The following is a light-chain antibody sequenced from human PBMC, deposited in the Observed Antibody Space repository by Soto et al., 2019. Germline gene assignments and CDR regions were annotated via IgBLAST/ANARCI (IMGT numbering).Light chain of an antibody. J-gene: IGLJ1*01. CDR2: EVS. V-gene: IGLV2-14*01. CDR1: SSDVGAYNY. Sequence: QSVLTQPASVSGSPGQSVTISCTGTSSDVGAYNYVSWYQQHPGKATKLMIYEVSNRPSGVSNRFSGSKSGNTASLTISGLQAEDEAVYYCNSYTVSSTRFVFGTGTKVTVL. CDR3: NSYTVSSTRFV.